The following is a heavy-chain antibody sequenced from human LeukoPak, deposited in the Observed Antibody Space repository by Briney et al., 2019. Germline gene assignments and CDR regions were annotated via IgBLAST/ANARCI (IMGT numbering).Heavy chain of an antibody. CDR3: ARRPPPYYYFDY. V-gene: IGHV4-39*01. CDR1: GGSISSSSYY. J-gene: IGHJ4*02. CDR2: IYYSGST. D-gene: IGHD2-21*01. Sequence: PSETLSLTCTVSGGSISSSSYYWGWIRQPPGKGLEWIGSIYYSGSTYYNPSLKSRVTISVDTSKNQFSLKLSSVTAADTAVYYCARRPPPYYYFDYWGQGTLVTVSS.